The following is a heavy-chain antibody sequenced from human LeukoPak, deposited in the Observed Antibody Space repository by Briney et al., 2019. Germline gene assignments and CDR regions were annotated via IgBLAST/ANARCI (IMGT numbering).Heavy chain of an antibody. Sequence: SVKVSCKASGGTFSSYAISWVRQAPGQGLEWMGGIIPIFGTANYAQKFQGRVTITTDESTSTAYMELSSLRSEDTAVYYCARGPLELRYYFDYWGQGTLVTVSS. V-gene: IGHV1-69*05. CDR3: ARGPLELRYYFDY. D-gene: IGHD1-7*01. CDR1: GGTFSSYA. CDR2: IIPIFGTA. J-gene: IGHJ4*02.